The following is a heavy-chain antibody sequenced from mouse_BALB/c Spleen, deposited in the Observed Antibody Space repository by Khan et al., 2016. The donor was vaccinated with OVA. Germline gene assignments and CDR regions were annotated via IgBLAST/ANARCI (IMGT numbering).Heavy chain of an antibody. D-gene: IGHD1-1*01. CDR2: IDPPNSET. V-gene: IGHV1S127*01. Sequence: QVRLQQSGPELVRPGASVKMSCKASGYTFTSFWMHWVKQRPGQGLEWIGMIDPPNSETRFNQKFKDKATLNVDKSSNTAYMQLSSLTSEDSAVXYWGRGGYGSPFAFWGQGTLVTVSA. CDR3: GRGGYGSPFAF. J-gene: IGHJ3*01. CDR1: GYTFTSFW.